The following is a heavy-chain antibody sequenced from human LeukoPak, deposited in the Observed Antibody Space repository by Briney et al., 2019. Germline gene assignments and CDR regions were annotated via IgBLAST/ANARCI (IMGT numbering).Heavy chain of an antibody. D-gene: IGHD2-15*01. J-gene: IGHJ4*02. CDR1: GFTFSSYS. Sequence: GGSLRLSCAASGFTFSSYSMNWVRQAPGKGLEWVSSISYSSTNIYYADSVKGRFTISRDNAKNSLFLRMNSLRPEDTAVYYCVSSACSGGTCYFYFDYWGQGTLVTVSS. CDR2: ISYSSTNI. CDR3: VSSACSGGTCYFYFDY. V-gene: IGHV3-21*01.